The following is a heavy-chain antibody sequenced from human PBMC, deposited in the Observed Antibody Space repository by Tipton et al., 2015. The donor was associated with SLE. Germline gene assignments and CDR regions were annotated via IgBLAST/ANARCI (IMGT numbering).Heavy chain of an antibody. J-gene: IGHJ4*02. CDR2: ISGSGYST. D-gene: IGHD3-22*01. Sequence: SLRLSCAASGFTFSDYEMNWVRQAPGKGLEWVSAISGSGYSTYYADSVKGRLTISRDISKNTLYLQMNSLRAEDTAVYYCARDLDSSGYYAYWGQGTLVTVTS. V-gene: IGHV3-23*01. CDR3: ARDLDSSGYYAY. CDR1: GFTFSDYE.